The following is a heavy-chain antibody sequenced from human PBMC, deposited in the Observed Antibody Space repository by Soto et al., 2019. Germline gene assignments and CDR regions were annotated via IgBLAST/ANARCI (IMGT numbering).Heavy chain of an antibody. CDR2: IRSKANSYAT. D-gene: IGHD3-9*01. CDR3: TRRSDYDILTGYRNYYYYGMDV. CDR1: GFTFSGSA. V-gene: IGHV3-73*01. Sequence: GGSLRLSCAASGFTFSGSAMHWVRQASGKGLEWVGRIRSKANSYATAYAASVKGRFTISRDDSKNTAYLQMNSLKTEDTAVYYCTRRSDYDILTGYRNYYYYGMDVWGQGTTVTVSS. J-gene: IGHJ6*02.